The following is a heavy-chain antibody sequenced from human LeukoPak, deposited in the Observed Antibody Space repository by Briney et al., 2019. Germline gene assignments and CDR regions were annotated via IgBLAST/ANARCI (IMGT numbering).Heavy chain of an antibody. Sequence: ASVKVSCKASGYTFTGYYMHWVRQAPGQGLEWMGWINPNSGGTNYAQKFQGRVTMTRDTSISTAYMELSRLRSDDTAVYYCARAPPYYYDSSGSDRAFDIWGQGTMVTVSS. V-gene: IGHV1-2*02. D-gene: IGHD3-22*01. CDR3: ARAPPYYYDSSGSDRAFDI. CDR2: INPNSGGT. J-gene: IGHJ3*02. CDR1: GYTFTGYY.